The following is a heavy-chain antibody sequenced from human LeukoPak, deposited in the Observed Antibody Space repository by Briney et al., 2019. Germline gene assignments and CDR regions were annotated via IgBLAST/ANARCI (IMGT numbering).Heavy chain of an antibody. D-gene: IGHD3-22*01. J-gene: IGHJ4*02. CDR3: ARLEPPYDSSGYPGY. V-gene: IGHV5-51*01. CDR1: GYSFTSYW. CDR2: IYPGDSDT. Sequence: GESLKISCKGSGYSFTSYWIGWVRQMPGKGLEWMGIIYPGDSDTRYSPFFQGQVTISADKSIRTAYLQWSSLRASDTAMYYCARLEPPYDSSGYPGYWGQGTLVTVSS.